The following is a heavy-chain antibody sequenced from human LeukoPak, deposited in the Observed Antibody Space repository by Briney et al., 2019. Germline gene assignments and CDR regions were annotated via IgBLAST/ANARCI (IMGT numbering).Heavy chain of an antibody. Sequence: GGSLRLSCAASGFTVSNSYMTWVRQAPGKGLEWVSTIYIGGSTYYADSVKGRLTISRDNSKNTFYLQMNSLRAEDTAVYYCARDRAVPGRGYYFDCWGQGTLVTVSS. CDR3: ARDRAVPGRGYYFDC. D-gene: IGHD6-19*01. CDR1: GFTVSNSY. J-gene: IGHJ4*02. V-gene: IGHV3-53*01. CDR2: IYIGGST.